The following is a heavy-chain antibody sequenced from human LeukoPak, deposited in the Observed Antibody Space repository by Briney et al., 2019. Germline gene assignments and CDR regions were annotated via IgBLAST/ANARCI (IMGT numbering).Heavy chain of an antibody. CDR3: AGVVGGSYSMDV. J-gene: IGHJ6*02. CDR2: IYYSGST. Sequence: PSETLSLTCTVSGGSVSSGSYYWSWIRQPPGKGLEWIGYIYYSGSTKYNPSLKSRDTISIDTSKNQFSLKLSSVTAADTAIYYCAGVVGGSYSMDVWGQGTTVTVSS. V-gene: IGHV4-61*01. D-gene: IGHD1-26*01. CDR1: GGSVSSGSYY.